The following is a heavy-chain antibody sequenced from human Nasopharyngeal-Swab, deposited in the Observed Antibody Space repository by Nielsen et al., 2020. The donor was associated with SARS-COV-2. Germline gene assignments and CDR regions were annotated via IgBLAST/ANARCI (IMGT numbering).Heavy chain of an antibody. D-gene: IGHD1-26*01. Sequence: ASVKVSCKVSGYTLTELSMHWVRQAPGKGLGWVGGFDPEDSETIYAQKFQGRVTMTEDTSTDTAYMELSSLTSEDTAVYYCTTVAGSYGRFDYWGQGTLVTVSS. J-gene: IGHJ4*02. CDR2: FDPEDSET. V-gene: IGHV1-24*01. CDR3: TTVAGSYGRFDY. CDR1: GYTLTELS.